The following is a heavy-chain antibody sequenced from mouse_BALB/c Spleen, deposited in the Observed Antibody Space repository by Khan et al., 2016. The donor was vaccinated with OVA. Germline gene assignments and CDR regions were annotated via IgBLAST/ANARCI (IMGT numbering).Heavy chain of an antibody. D-gene: IGHD2-14*01. J-gene: IGHJ4*01. CDR2: IWGGGGT. CDR1: GFSLSRYN. Sequence: QVQLQQSGPGLVAPSQSLSITCTVSGFSLSRYNIHWVRQPPGKGLEWLGMIWGGGGTDYNSTLKSRLSISKDNSKSQVFVKMNSLQTDDTAMYYCARAYYRYDGYYAMDYWGQGTSDTVSS. CDR3: ARAYYRYDGYYAMDY. V-gene: IGHV2-6-4*01.